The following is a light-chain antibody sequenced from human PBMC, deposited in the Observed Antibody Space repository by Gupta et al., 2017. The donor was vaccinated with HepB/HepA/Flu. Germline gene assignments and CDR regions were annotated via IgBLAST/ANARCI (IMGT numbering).Light chain of an antibody. CDR2: EVA. J-gene: IGLJ1*01. CDR3: FSYAGGDNWV. CDR1: NTDVGSYNF. Sequence: QSALTQPPSASGSPAQSVTISCTGSNTDVGSYNFVSWFQQHPGKAPRLLIYEVAKRPSGVPDRFSGSKSGNTASLTVSGLQADDEAYYYCFSYAGGDNWVFGTGTKVTVL. V-gene: IGLV2-8*01.